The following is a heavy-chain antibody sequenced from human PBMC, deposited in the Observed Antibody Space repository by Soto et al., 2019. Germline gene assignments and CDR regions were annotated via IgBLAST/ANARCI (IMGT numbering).Heavy chain of an antibody. D-gene: IGHD5-12*01. J-gene: IGHJ6*02. CDR2: IYPGDSDT. CDR3: AGYSGYAPYYYYYGTDV. V-gene: IGHV5-51*01. Sequence: PGESLKISCKGSGYSFTSYWIGWVRQMPGKGLEWMGIIYPGDSDTRYSPSFQGQVTISADKSISTAYLQWSSLKASDTAIYYCAGYSGYAPYYYYYGTDVWGQGTTVTVSS. CDR1: GYSFTSYW.